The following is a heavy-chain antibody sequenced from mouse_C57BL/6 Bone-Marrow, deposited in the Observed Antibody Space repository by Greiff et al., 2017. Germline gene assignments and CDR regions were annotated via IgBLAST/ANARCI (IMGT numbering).Heavy chain of an antibody. Sequence: DVKLVESGAELVRPGASVKLSCKASGFNIKDDYMHWVKQRPEQGLEWIGWIDPENGDTEYASKFQGKATITADKSSNTAYLQLSSLTSEDTAVYYCTTCSNYVWCAYWGQGTLVTVSA. V-gene: IGHV14-4*01. CDR1: GFNIKDDY. CDR2: IDPENGDT. CDR3: TTCSNYVWCAY. J-gene: IGHJ3*01. D-gene: IGHD2-5*01.